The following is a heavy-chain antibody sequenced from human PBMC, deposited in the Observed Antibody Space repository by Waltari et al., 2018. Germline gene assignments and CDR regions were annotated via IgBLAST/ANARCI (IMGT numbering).Heavy chain of an antibody. Sequence: EVQLVESGGGLVQPGGSLRLSCAASGFTFNKYWMTWVRQAPGKGLEWVANINENEKEKYHVDSVKGRFTISRDNTKKSLYLQMNSLRVDDTAVYYCARGEEGYGEAYYWGQGTLVTVSS. CDR3: ARGEEGYGEAYY. CDR2: INENEKEK. D-gene: IGHD3-10*01. V-gene: IGHV3-7*04. CDR1: GFTFNKYW. J-gene: IGHJ4*02.